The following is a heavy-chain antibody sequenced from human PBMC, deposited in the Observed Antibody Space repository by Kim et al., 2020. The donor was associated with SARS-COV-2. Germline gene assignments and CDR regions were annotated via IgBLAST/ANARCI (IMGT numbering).Heavy chain of an antibody. J-gene: IGHJ4*02. Sequence: GGSLRLSCAASGFTFSIYWMSWVRQAPGKGLEWVANINQDGSEKYYVDSVKGRFTISRDNAKNSLNLQMNSLRAEDTAVYYCARANWHSVEYWGQGTVVTVSS. D-gene: IGHD1-7*01. V-gene: IGHV3-7*01. CDR1: GFTFSIYW. CDR3: ARANWHSVEY. CDR2: INQDGSEK.